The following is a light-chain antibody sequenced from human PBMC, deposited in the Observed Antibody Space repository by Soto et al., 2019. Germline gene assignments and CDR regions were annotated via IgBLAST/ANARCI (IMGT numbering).Light chain of an antibody. CDR3: QQRKFWPPLT. J-gene: IGKJ4*01. Sequence: EVVLTQSPATLSLSPGEGATLSCRASHSVDIYVAWYQQKPGQPPRLLIYDASKRATGIPGRFSGSGSGTDFTLTISNLEPEDFAVYSCQQRKFWPPLTFGGGTKVEIK. CDR1: HSVDIY. CDR2: DAS. V-gene: IGKV3-11*01.